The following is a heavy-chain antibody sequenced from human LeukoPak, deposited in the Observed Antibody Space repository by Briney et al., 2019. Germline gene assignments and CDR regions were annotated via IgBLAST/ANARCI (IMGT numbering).Heavy chain of an antibody. CDR3: ARGWMERAAKYNWFDP. Sequence: SETLSLTCAVYGGSFSGYYWSWIRQPPGKGLEWIGEINHSGSTNYNPSLKSRVTISVDTSKNQFSLKLSSVTAADTAVYYCARGWMERAAKYNWFDPWGQGTLVTVSS. D-gene: IGHD2-15*01. CDR2: INHSGST. V-gene: IGHV4-34*01. CDR1: GGSFSGYY. J-gene: IGHJ5*02.